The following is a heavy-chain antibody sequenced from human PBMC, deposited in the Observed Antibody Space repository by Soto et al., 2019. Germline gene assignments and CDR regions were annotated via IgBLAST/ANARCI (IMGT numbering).Heavy chain of an antibody. CDR1: GFTFSSHW. CDR2: INGDESTT. V-gene: IGHV3-74*01. Sequence: PGGSLRLSCAASGFTFSSHWMHWVRQAPGKGLVWVSRINGDESTTRYADSVKGRFTISRDNAKNTLYLQMSSLRAEDTAVYYCARESDQQLVSWGQGILVTVSS. CDR3: ARESDQQLVS. J-gene: IGHJ5*02. D-gene: IGHD6-13*01.